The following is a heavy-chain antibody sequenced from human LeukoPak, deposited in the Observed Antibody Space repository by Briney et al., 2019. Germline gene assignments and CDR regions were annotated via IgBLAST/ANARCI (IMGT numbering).Heavy chain of an antibody. Sequence: PSGTLSLTCTVSGGSISSYYWSWIRQPAGKGLEWIGRIYTSGSTNYNPSLKSRVTMSVDTSKNQFSLKLSSVTAADTAVYYCARDYKTPPSMRFGEFDPWGQGTLVTVSS. CDR2: IYTSGST. CDR1: GGSISSYY. CDR3: ARDYKTPPSMRFGEFDP. J-gene: IGHJ5*02. V-gene: IGHV4-4*07. D-gene: IGHD3-10*01.